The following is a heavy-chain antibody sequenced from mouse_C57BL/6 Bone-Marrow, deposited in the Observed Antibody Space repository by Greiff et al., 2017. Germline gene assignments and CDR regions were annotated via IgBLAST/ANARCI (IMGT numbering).Heavy chain of an antibody. CDR1: GYTFTGYW. J-gene: IGHJ1*03. Sequence: QVHVKQSGAELMKPGASVKLSCKATGYTFTGYWIEWVKQRPGHGLEWIGEILPGSGSTNYNEKFKGKATFTADTSSNTAYMQLSSLTTEDSAIYYCAREGPWYYCSSYGYYWYFDVWGTGTTVTVSS. CDR2: ILPGSGST. D-gene: IGHD1-1*01. V-gene: IGHV1-9*01. CDR3: AREGPWYYCSSYGYYWYFDV.